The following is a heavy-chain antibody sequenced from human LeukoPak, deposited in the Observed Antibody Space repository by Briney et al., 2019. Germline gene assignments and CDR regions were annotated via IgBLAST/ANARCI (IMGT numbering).Heavy chain of an antibody. J-gene: IGHJ4*02. D-gene: IGHD6-19*01. V-gene: IGHV3-66*04. CDR1: GFTVSSNY. CDR3: ARQVLGAVAGTDY. Sequence: GGSLRLSCAASGFTVSSNYMSWVRQAPGKGLEWVSIIYSGGNTYYAGSVKGRFTISRDSSENTLYLQMNSLRAEDTAVYYCARQVLGAVAGTDYWGQGTLVTVSS. CDR2: IYSGGNT.